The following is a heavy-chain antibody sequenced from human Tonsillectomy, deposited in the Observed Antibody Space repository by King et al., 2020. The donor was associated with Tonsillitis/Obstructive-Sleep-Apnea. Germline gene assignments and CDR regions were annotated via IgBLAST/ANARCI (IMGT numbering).Heavy chain of an antibody. CDR3: ARQPRRYCSSTSCYAGDYYYYMDV. CDR2: ITHSGST. Sequence: VQLQQWGAGLLKPSETLSLTCAVYGGSFSGYYWSWIRQPPGKGLEWIGEITHSGSTNYNPSLKSRVTISVDTSKNQFSLKLSSVTAADTAVYYCARQPRRYCSSTSCYAGDYYYYMDVWGKGTTVTVSS. J-gene: IGHJ6*03. CDR1: GGSFSGYY. D-gene: IGHD2-2*01. V-gene: IGHV4-34*01.